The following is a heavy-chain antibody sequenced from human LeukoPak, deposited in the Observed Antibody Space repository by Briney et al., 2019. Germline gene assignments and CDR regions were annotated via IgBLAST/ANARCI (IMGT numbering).Heavy chain of an antibody. J-gene: IGHJ4*02. D-gene: IGHD3-10*01. CDR1: GGSISSYY. CDR2: IYYSGST. CDR3: ARLEYGSGSY. V-gene: IGHV4-59*01. Sequence: SETLSLTCTVSGGSISSYYWSWIRQPPGKGLEWIGYIYYSGSTNYNPSLKSRVTISVDTSKNQFSLKLSSVTAADTAVYYCARLEYGSGSYWGQGTLVTVSS.